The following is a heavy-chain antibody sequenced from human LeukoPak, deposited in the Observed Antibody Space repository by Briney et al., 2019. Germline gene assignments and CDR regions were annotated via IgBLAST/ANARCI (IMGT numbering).Heavy chain of an antibody. V-gene: IGHV3-30*18. D-gene: IGHD3-10*01. CDR2: ISYDGSNK. CDR3: AKDFRSGIFDY. J-gene: IGHJ4*02. CDR1: GFIFSSYG. Sequence: GRSLRLSCAASGFIFSSYGMHWVRQAPGKGLEWVAVISYDGSNKYYAGSVKGRFTISRDNSKNTLYLQMNSLRAEDTAVYYCAKDFRSGIFDYWGQGTLVTVSS.